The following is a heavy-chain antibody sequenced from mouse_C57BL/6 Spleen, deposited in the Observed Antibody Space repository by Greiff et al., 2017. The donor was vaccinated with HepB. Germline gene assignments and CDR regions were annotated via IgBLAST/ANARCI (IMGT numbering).Heavy chain of an antibody. CDR3: ARPYYYVSSYAMDY. D-gene: IGHD1-1*01. Sequence: QVQLQQPGAELVKPGASVKMSCKASGYTFTSYWITWVKQRPGQGLEWIGDIYPGSGSTNYNEKFKSKATLTVDTSSSTAYMQLSSLTSEDSAVYYCARPYYYVSSYAMDYWGQGTSVTVSS. J-gene: IGHJ4*01. CDR2: IYPGSGST. V-gene: IGHV1-55*01. CDR1: GYTFTSYW.